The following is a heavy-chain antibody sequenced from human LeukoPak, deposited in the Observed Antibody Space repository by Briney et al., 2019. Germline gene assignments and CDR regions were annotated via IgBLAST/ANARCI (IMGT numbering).Heavy chain of an antibody. CDR2: INTGGRST. V-gene: IGHV3-74*01. CDR3: APSPRYGMDV. CDR1: GFTFSSYG. Sequence: GGSLRLSCAASGFTFSSYGMHWVRQAPGKGPVWVSFINTGGRSTSYADSVKGRFTISRDNAKNTLYLQMISLRAEDTAVYYCAPSPRYGMDVWGQGTTVTVSS. J-gene: IGHJ6*02.